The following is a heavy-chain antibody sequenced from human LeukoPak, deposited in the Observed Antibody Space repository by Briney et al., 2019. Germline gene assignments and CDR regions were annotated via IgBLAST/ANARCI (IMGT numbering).Heavy chain of an antibody. CDR3: ARGHSSSWYYFDY. CDR2: IYYSGST. J-gene: IGHJ4*02. CDR1: GGSISSGGYY. Sequence: SETLSLTCTVSGGSISSGGYYWSWIRQPPGKGLEWIGYIYYSGSTDYNPSLKSRVTISLDTSKNQFSLKLSSVTAADTAVFYCARGHSSSWYYFDYWGQGTLVTVSS. D-gene: IGHD6-13*01. V-gene: IGHV4-61*08.